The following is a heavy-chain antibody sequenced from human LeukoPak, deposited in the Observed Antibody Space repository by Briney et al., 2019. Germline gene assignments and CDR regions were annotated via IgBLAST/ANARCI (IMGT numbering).Heavy chain of an antibody. D-gene: IGHD5-12*01. J-gene: IGHJ6*04. V-gene: IGHV4-59*01. CDR3: ARMTYDPHGVDV. Sequence: SETLSLTCTVSGGSISSYQWNWIRQPPGKGLEWIGYIYHSGSTNCNPSLKSRVTISVDTSKNQFSLKLSSVTAADTAVYYCARMTYDPHGVDVWGKGTTVTVSS. CDR1: GGSISSYQ. CDR2: IYHSGST.